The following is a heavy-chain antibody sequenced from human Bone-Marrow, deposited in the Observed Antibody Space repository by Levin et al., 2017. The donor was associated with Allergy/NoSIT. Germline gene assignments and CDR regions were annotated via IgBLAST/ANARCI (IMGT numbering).Heavy chain of an antibody. J-gene: IGHJ6*02. Sequence: PGESLKISCAASGFTFSSYWMSWVRQAPGKGLEWVANIKQDGSEKYYVDSVKGRFTISRDNAKNSLYLQMNSLRAEDTAVYYCARDIPYCGGDCYPYYYYGMDVWGQGTTVTVSS. V-gene: IGHV3-7*01. CDR3: ARDIPYCGGDCYPYYYYGMDV. CDR1: GFTFSSYW. D-gene: IGHD2-21*02. CDR2: IKQDGSEK.